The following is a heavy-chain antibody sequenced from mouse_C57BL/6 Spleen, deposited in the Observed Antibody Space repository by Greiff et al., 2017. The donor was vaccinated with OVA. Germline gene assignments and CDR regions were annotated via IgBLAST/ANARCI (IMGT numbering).Heavy chain of an antibody. J-gene: IGHJ3*01. CDR1: GYTFTSYW. Sequence: QVQLQQPGAELVKPGASVKLPCKASGYTFTSYWMHWLKQRPGRGLEWIGRIDPTRGGTKYNEKLKSKATLTVNKPSSTAYMQHRSLTSKDSADYYCAREAYNYDRGAWFAYWGQGTLVTVSA. D-gene: IGHD2-12*01. CDR2: IDPTRGGT. CDR3: AREAYNYDRGAWFAY. V-gene: IGHV1-72*01.